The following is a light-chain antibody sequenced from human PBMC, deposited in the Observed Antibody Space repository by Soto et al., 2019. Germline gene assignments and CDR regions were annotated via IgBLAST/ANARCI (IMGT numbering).Light chain of an antibody. Sequence: EIVLTQSPGTLSLSPGERATLSCRASQSVSSNYLAWYQQKPGQAPRLLIYGASSRATGIPDRFSGSGSGTDFTLTISRLEPEDIALYYCQQYGSSPPSTFGQGTRLEIK. J-gene: IGKJ5*01. CDR3: QQYGSSPPST. CDR2: GAS. CDR1: QSVSSNY. V-gene: IGKV3-20*01.